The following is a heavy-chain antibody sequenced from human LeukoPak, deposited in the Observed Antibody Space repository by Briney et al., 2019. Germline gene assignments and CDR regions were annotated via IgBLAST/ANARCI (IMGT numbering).Heavy chain of an antibody. V-gene: IGHV1-46*01. CDR3: ARDVDCSGGSCYFAFDI. D-gene: IGHD2-15*01. CDR1: GYTFTSYY. CDR2: INPSGGRT. Sequence: ASVKVSCKASGYTFTSYYMHWVRQAPGQGLEWMGIINPSGGRTSYAQKFQGRVTMTRDTSTSTVYMELSSLRSEDTAVYYCARDVDCSGGSCYFAFDIWGQGTMVTVSS. J-gene: IGHJ3*02.